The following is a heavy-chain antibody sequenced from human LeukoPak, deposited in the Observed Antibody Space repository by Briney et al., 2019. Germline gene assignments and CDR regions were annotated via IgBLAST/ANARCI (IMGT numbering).Heavy chain of an antibody. CDR1: GFTFSSYG. CDR2: ISYDGSNK. Sequence: PGGSLRLSCAASGFTFSSYGMHWVRQAPGKGLEWVAVISYDGSNKYYADSVKGRFTISRDNSKNTLYLQMNSLRAEDTAVYYCARGYCSGGSCYPFDYWGQGTLVTVSS. CDR3: ARGYCSGGSCYPFDY. J-gene: IGHJ4*02. V-gene: IGHV3-30*03. D-gene: IGHD2-15*01.